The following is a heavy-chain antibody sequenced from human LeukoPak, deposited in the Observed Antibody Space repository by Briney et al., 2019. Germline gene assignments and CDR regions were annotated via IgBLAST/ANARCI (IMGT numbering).Heavy chain of an antibody. D-gene: IGHD2-8*02. CDR3: ARGGLLVVASFGYYGMDV. J-gene: IGHJ6*02. V-gene: IGHV1-46*01. Sequence: GASVKVSCKASGYTFTSYYMHWVRQAPGQGLEWMGIINPGGGSTSYAQKFQGRVTMTRDTSTSTVYMELSSPRSEDTAVYYCARGGLLVVASFGYYGMDVWGQGTTVTVSS. CDR2: INPGGGST. CDR1: GYTFTSYY.